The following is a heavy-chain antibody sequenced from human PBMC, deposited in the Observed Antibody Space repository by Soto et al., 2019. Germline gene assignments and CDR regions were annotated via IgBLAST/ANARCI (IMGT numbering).Heavy chain of an antibody. Sequence: SGPTLVNPTQTLTLTCTFSGFSLSTSGMCVSWIRQPPGKALEWLALIDWDDDKYYSTSLKTRLTISKDTSKNQVVLTMTNMDPVDTATYYCARISALDYYGSGSYYNAPYYYYGMDVWGQGTTVTVSS. J-gene: IGHJ6*02. CDR1: GFSLSTSGMC. D-gene: IGHD3-10*01. CDR2: IDWDDDK. CDR3: ARISALDYYGSGSYYNAPYYYYGMDV. V-gene: IGHV2-70*01.